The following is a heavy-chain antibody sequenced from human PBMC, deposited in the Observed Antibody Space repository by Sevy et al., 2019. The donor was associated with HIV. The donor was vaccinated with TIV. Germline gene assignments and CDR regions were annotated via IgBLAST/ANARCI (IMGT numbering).Heavy chain of an antibody. V-gene: IGHV3-21*01. Sequence: GGSLRLSCAASGFTFSSYSMNWVRQAPGKGLEWVSSISSSSSYIYYAGSVKGRFTISRDNAKNSLYLQMNSLRAEDTAVYYCARAKGGDSYGYDTFDIWGQGTMVTVSS. J-gene: IGHJ3*02. CDR2: ISSSSSYI. CDR1: GFTFSSYS. CDR3: ARAKGGDSYGYDTFDI. D-gene: IGHD5-18*01.